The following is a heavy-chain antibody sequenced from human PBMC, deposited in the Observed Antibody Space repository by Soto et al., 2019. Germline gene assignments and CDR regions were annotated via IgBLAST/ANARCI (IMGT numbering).Heavy chain of an antibody. J-gene: IGHJ6*02. V-gene: IGHV5-10-1*01. CDR1: GYSFTSYW. CDR2: IDPSDSYT. Sequence: PGESLKISCKGSGYSFTSYWISWVRQMPGKGLEWMGRIDPSDSYTNYSPSSQGHVTISADKSISTAYLQWSSLKASDTAMYYCARSGQITTVTKFYYYYGMDVWGQGTTVTVSS. CDR3: ARSGQITTVTKFYYYYGMDV. D-gene: IGHD4-17*01.